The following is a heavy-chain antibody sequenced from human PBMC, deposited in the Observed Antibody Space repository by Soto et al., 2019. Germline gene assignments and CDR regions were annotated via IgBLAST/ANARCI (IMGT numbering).Heavy chain of an antibody. CDR1: GFSLRTSGVG. V-gene: IGHV2-5*01. CDR3: AKSGSSGCYGWFDP. Sequence: SGPTLVNPTQTLTLTGIFSGFSLRTSGVGVGWIRQPPAHALVWLGYTYWNDDKRYSPSLKSRLTITKDTSKNQVVLTMTNMVTVDTATYYRAKSGSSGCYGWFDPWRQGTLVTVSA. CDR2: TYWNDDK. D-gene: IGHD6-19*01. J-gene: IGHJ5*02.